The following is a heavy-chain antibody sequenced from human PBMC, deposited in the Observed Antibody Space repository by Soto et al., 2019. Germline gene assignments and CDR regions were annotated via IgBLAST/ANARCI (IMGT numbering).Heavy chain of an antibody. J-gene: IGHJ6*03. V-gene: IGHV1-18*01. CDR3: ARAPGALYYDILTGYPYYMDA. Sequence: ASVKVSCKASGYTFTSYGISWVRQAPGQGLEWMGWISAYNGNTNYAQKLQGRVTMTTDTSTSTAYMELRSLRSDDTAVHYCARAPGALYYDILTGYPYYMDAWRKGTTVTVSS. CDR2: ISAYNGNT. D-gene: IGHD3-9*01. CDR1: GYTFTSYG.